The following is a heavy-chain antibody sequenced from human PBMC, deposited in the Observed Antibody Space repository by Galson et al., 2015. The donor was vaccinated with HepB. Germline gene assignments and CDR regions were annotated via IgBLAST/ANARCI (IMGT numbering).Heavy chain of an antibody. CDR1: GYSCTSDW. Sequence: SGAEAKKPGESLTISCTGSGYSCTSDWIGWVRQMAGKGLEWVGMIYPGDSDTRYSPSFQGQVTISADKSISTAYLQWSSLKASDTAMYYCARLDIVDYYYGMDVWGQGTTVTVSS. CDR2: IYPGDSDT. CDR3: ARLDIVDYYYGMDV. D-gene: IGHD2-15*01. J-gene: IGHJ6*02. V-gene: IGHV5-51*03.